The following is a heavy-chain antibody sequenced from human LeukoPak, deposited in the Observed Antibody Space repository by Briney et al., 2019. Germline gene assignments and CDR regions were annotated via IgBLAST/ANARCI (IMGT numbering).Heavy chain of an antibody. CDR1: GGTFSSYA. CDR3: AREAAAGTRWFDP. CDR2: ISAYNGNT. J-gene: IGHJ5*02. V-gene: IGHV1-18*01. D-gene: IGHD6-13*01. Sequence: GASVKVSCKASGGTFSSYAISWVRQAPGQGLEWMGWISAYNGNTNYAQKFQGRVTMTTDTSTSTAYMELRSLRSDDTAVYYCAREAAAGTRWFDPWGQGTLSPSPQ.